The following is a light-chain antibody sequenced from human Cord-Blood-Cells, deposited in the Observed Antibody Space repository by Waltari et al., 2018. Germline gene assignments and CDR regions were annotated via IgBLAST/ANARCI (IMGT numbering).Light chain of an antibody. V-gene: IGKV1-12*01. CDR1: QGTSSW. Sequence: DIQLTQPPSSVSASVGDRVTLTCRASQGTSSWLALYQQKPGKAPKLLIYAAASMQRGVPSRFSCSGSATDFTLTISSLQPEDFATYYCQQANSFPPTFGGGTKVEIK. CDR3: QQANSFPPT. CDR2: AAA. J-gene: IGKJ4*01.